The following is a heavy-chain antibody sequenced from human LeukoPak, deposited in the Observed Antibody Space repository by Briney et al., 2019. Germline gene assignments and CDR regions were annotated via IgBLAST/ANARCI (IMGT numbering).Heavy chain of an antibody. CDR2: IIPIFGTA. CDR1: GGTFSSYA. V-gene: IGHV1-69*13. CDR3: ARDIREWEPHFDY. Sequence: SVKVSCKASGGTFSSYAISWVRQAPGQGLEWMGGIIPIFGTANYAQKFQGRVTITADESTSTAYMELSSLRSEDTAVYYCARDIREWEPHFDYWGQGTLVTVSS. J-gene: IGHJ4*02. D-gene: IGHD1-26*01.